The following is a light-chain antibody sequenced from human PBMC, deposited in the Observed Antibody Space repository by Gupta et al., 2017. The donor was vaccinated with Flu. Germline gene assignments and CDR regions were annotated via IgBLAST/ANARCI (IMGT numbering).Light chain of an antibody. Sequence: QSPLTQPDSVSGSPGKSITLSSTGTSSDVGGYNYLSWFQYYPGKAPKLMIYEVSNRPAGVSYRFSGSKSGNTAALTISGLQAEDESYYYCSSYKITNTLVFGGGTKLTVL. CDR2: EVS. CDR1: SSDVGGYNY. J-gene: IGLJ2*01. CDR3: SSYKITNTLV. V-gene: IGLV2-14*01.